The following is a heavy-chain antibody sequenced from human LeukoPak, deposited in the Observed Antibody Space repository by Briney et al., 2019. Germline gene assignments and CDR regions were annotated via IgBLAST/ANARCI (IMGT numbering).Heavy chain of an antibody. CDR2: IRYDGSNK. J-gene: IGHJ5*02. V-gene: IGHV3-30*02. D-gene: IGHD5-12*01. Sequence: GGSLRLSCAASGFTFSSYGMHWVRQAPGKGLEWVAFIRYDGSNKYYADSVKGRFTISRDNSKNTLYLQMNSLRAEDTAVYYCAKDSWPIPKLNWFDPWGQGTLVTVSS. CDR3: AKDSWPIPKLNWFDP. CDR1: GFTFSSYG.